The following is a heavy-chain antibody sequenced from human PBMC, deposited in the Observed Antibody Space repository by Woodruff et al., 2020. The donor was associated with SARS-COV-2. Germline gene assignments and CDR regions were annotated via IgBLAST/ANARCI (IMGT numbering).Heavy chain of an antibody. CDR2: IKSKTDGGTT. J-gene: IGHJ6*03. CDR3: TTGSPFTVRPYYYYYMDV. Sequence: VGRIKSKTDGGTTDYAAPVKGRFTISRDDSKNTLYLQMNSLKTEDTAVYYCTTGSPFTVRPYYYYYMDVWGKGTT. D-gene: IGHD4-4*01. V-gene: IGHV3-15*01.